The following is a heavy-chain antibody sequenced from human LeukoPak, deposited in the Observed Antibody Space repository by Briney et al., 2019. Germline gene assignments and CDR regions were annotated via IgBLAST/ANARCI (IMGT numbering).Heavy chain of an antibody. V-gene: IGHV3-11*04. CDR2: LSGSSSMK. CDR3: ARYDYTNDAFDI. D-gene: IGHD5-12*01. J-gene: IGHJ3*02. CDR1: GFTFSDYY. Sequence: SGGSLRLSCAASGFTFSDYYMSWIRQAPGKGLEWVSYLSGSSSMKKYADSVKGRFTISRDNAKNSLFLQMTSLRAEDTAVYYCARYDYTNDAFDIWGQGTMVTVSS.